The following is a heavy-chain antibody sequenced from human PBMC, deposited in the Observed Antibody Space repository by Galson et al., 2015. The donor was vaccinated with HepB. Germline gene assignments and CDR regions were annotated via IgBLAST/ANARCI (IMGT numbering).Heavy chain of an antibody. CDR2: ISYDGKKT. D-gene: IGHD2-15*01. Sequence: SLRLSCAASGFIFNRHGTHWVRQAPGKGLEWVAVISYDGKKTYYGDSVKGRFTISRDNSRNTVFLQMNTLRPEDTAHYYCARDGGYYGTDLVAHHWGQGTLVVVSS. CDR1: GFIFNRHG. CDR3: ARDGGYYGTDLVAHH. J-gene: IGHJ1*01. V-gene: IGHV3-33*05.